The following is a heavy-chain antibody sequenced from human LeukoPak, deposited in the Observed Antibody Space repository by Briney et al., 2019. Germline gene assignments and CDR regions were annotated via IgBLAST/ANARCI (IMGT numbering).Heavy chain of an antibody. V-gene: IGHV4-39*01. J-gene: IGHJ6*02. CDR2: IYYSGST. Sequence: PSETLSLTCTVPGGSISSSSYYWGWIRQPPGKGLEWIGSIYYSGSTYYNPSLKSRVTISVDTSKNQFSLKLSSVTAADTAVYYCARHRASGYCSGGSCPARYGMDVWGQGTTVTVSS. D-gene: IGHD2-15*01. CDR3: ARHRASGYCSGGSCPARYGMDV. CDR1: GGSISSSSYY.